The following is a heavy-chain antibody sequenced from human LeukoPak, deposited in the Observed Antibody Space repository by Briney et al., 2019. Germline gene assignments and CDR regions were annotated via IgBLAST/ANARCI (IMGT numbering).Heavy chain of an antibody. J-gene: IGHJ4*02. CDR2: IYSGGST. CDR3: ARVEYYDSSGYYLFDY. V-gene: IGHV3-53*01. Sequence: PGGSLRLSCAASGFTVSSNYMSWVRQAPGKGLEWVSFIYSGGSTYYADSVKGRFTISRDNSKNTLYLQMNSLRAEDTAVYYCARVEYYDSSGYYLFDYWGQGTLVTVSS. D-gene: IGHD3-22*01. CDR1: GFTVSSNY.